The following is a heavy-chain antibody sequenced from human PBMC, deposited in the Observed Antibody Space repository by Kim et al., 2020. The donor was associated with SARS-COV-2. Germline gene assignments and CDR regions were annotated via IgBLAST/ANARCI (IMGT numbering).Heavy chain of an antibody. CDR1: GGSISSYY. Sequence: SETLSLTCTVSGGSISSYYWSWIRQPPGKGLEWIGYIYYSGNTNYNPSLTSRVTISVDTSKTQFSLKLSSVTAADTAVDYCARRALGYCSSASCYSAMDVWGQGTTVTVSS. CDR3: ARRALGYCSSASCYSAMDV. D-gene: IGHD2-2*02. CDR2: IYYSGNT. J-gene: IGHJ6*02. V-gene: IGHV4-59*13.